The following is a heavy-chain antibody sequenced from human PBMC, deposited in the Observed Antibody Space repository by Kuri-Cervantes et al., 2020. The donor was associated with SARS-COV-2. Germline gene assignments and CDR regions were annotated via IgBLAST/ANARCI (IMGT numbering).Heavy chain of an antibody. CDR2: IYYRGST. CDR1: GGSISSSSYY. J-gene: IGHJ4*02. Sequence: GSLRLSCTVSGGSISSSSYYWGWIRRPPGKGREWIGSIYYRGSTYYNSSLKSRVTISVDTSKNQFSLKLSSVTAEDTAVYYCARLAATVSPHSWGQGTLVTVSS. V-gene: IGHV4-39*01. D-gene: IGHD2-15*01. CDR3: ARLAATVSPHS.